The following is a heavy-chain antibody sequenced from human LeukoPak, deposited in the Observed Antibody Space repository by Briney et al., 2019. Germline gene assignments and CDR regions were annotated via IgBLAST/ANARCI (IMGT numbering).Heavy chain of an antibody. D-gene: IGHD5-24*01. CDR3: ARDNSVRDEAWWFNP. CDR1: GYTFTSNY. Sequence: ASVKVSCTAFGYTFTSNYMHWGRQDPRQGPEGMGVISPSGGSTNYAQKFQGRVTLTRDMSTSTDYLALSSLRSEDTAVYYCARDNSVRDEAWWFNPWGQGTLVTVSS. V-gene: IGHV1-46*01. J-gene: IGHJ5*02. CDR2: ISPSGGST.